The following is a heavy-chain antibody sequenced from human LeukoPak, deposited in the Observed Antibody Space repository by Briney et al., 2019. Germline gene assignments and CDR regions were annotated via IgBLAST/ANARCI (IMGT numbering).Heavy chain of an antibody. D-gene: IGHD2-2*02. CDR1: GFTFSSYA. CDR2: ISGSGGST. J-gene: IGHJ6*02. CDR3: AKYCTSTSCYIRYGMDV. V-gene: IGHV3-23*01. Sequence: GSLRLSCAASGFTFSSYAMSWVRQAPGKGPEWVSAISGSGGSTYYADSVKGRFTISRDNSKNTLLLQMNTLRAGDTAVYYCAKYCTSTSCYIRYGMDVWGQGTTVTVSS.